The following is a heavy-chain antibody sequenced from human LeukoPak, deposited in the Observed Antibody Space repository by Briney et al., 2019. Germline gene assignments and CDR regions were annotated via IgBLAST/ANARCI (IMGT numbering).Heavy chain of an antibody. CDR3: ARAGYDSSGYSTYYFDY. Sequence: SETLSLTCIVSGGSIRSGGYYWSWIRQHPGKGLEWIGYIYYSGNAYYNPSLTSRVTISVDTSKNQFSLKLSSVTAADTAVYYCARAGYDSSGYSTYYFDYWGQGTLVTVSS. CDR2: IYYSGNA. D-gene: IGHD3-22*01. J-gene: IGHJ4*02. CDR1: GGSIRSGGYY. V-gene: IGHV4-31*03.